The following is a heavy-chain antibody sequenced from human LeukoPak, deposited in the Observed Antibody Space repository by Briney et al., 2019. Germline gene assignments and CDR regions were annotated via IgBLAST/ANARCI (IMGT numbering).Heavy chain of an antibody. CDR1: GFSFSSYA. V-gene: IGHV3-23*01. D-gene: IGHD2-21*01. Sequence: GGSLRLSCAVSGFSFSSYAMSWVRQAPGKGLEWVSGISSSGGDTYYADSVKGRFTISRDNSKNTLSLQMNSLRAEDTAVYYCAKSDCASDGCKLLNYWGQGTLVTASS. CDR2: ISSSGGDT. CDR3: AKSDCASDGCKLLNY. J-gene: IGHJ4*02.